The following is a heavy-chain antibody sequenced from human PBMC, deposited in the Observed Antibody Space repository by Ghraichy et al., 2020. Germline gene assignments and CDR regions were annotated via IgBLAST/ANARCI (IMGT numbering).Heavy chain of an antibody. J-gene: IGHJ3*02. V-gene: IGHV4-38-2*02. CDR3: ARDRGWYTFDI. D-gene: IGHD6-19*01. CDR1: GYSISSGYY. Sequence: SETLSLTCDVSGYSISSGYYWAWIRQAPGKGLEWFGAIYHTGHTYQNPSLKSRVTISVDTSKNQFSLKVSSVTAADTAVYYCARDRGWYTFDIWGQGTMVTVSS. CDR2: IYHTGHT.